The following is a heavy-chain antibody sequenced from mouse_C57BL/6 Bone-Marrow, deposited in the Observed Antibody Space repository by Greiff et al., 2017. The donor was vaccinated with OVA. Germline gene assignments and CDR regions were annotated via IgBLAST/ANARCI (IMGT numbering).Heavy chain of an antibody. J-gene: IGHJ3*01. CDR1: GYSITSGYY. D-gene: IGHD2-4*01. Sequence: EVQLQQSGPGLVKPSQSLSLTCSVTGYSITSGYYWNWIRQFPGNKLEWMGYISYDGSNNYNPSLKNRISITRDTSKNQFFLKLNSVTTEDTATYYCAREGLRRGFAYWGQGTLVTVSA. CDR3: AREGLRRGFAY. CDR2: ISYDGSN. V-gene: IGHV3-6*01.